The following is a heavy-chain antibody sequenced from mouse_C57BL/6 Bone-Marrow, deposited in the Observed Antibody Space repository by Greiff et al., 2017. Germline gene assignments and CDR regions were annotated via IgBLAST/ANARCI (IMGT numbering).Heavy chain of an antibody. Sequence: EVKLMESGEGLVKPGGSLKLSCAASGFTFSSYAMSWVRQTPEKRLEWVAYISSGGDYTYYADTVKGRFTISRDNARNTLYLQMSSLKSEDTAMYYCIRDDGYYTYAMDYWGQGTSVTVSS. J-gene: IGHJ4*01. CDR2: ISSGGDYT. V-gene: IGHV5-9-1*02. CDR3: IRDDGYYTYAMDY. D-gene: IGHD2-3*01. CDR1: GFTFSSYA.